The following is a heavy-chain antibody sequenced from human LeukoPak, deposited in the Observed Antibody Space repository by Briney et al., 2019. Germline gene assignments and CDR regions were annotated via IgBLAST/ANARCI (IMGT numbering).Heavy chain of an antibody. Sequence: GGSLRLSCAASGFTFSSYAMSWVRQAPGKGLEWVSAISGSGGSTYYADSVKGGFTISRDNSKNTLYLQMNSLRAEDTAVYYCAKDPMITTVTEGCYFDYWGQGTLVTVSS. V-gene: IGHV3-23*01. CDR1: GFTFSSYA. CDR3: AKDPMITTVTEGCYFDY. D-gene: IGHD4-17*01. CDR2: ISGSGGST. J-gene: IGHJ4*02.